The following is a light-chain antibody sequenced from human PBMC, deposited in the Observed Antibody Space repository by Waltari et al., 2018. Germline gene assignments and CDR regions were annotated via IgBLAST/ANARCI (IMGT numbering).Light chain of an antibody. Sequence: QSALTQPASVSESPGQSITISCTGTSSDVGGYNYVSWYQQHIGKAPKLMIYDVSKRPSGVSNRVSGSNSGNTASLTISGLQAEDEADYYCSSYTSSSTWVFGGGTKLTVL. V-gene: IGLV2-14*01. CDR2: DVS. CDR3: SSYTSSSTWV. CDR1: SSDVGGYNY. J-gene: IGLJ3*02.